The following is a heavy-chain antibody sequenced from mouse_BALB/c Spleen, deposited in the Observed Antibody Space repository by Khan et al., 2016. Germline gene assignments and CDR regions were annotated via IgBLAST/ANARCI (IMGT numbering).Heavy chain of an antibody. D-gene: IGHD1-2*01. CDR3: TRDRGSGYGISLFAY. CDR2: ISSGGSYI. CDR1: GFTFSTYT. Sequence: EVELVESGGGLVKPGGSLKLSCAASGFTFSTYTMSWVRQTPEKRLEWVAAISSGGSYIYYPDSVKGRFTISRDNAKNTLYLQMSSLKSEDTAMHYCTRDRGSGYGISLFAYWGQGTLVTVSA. J-gene: IGHJ3*01. V-gene: IGHV5-6-4*01.